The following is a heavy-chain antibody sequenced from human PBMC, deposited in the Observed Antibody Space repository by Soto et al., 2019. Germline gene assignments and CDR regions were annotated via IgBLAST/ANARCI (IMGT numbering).Heavy chain of an antibody. Sequence: GGYLRLSCAASGFAVSTKYMSWVRQAPGKGLEWVSVIYSGGSTFYADSVRGRFTISRDNSKNTVNLQMNSLRAEDTAVYYCARDPWAADYWGQGTLVTVFS. D-gene: IGHD3-16*01. CDR1: GFAVSTKY. J-gene: IGHJ4*02. CDR3: ARDPWAADY. CDR2: IYSGGST. V-gene: IGHV3-66*01.